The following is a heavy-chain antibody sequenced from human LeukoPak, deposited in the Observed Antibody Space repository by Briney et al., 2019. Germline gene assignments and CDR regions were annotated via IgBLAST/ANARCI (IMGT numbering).Heavy chain of an antibody. D-gene: IGHD3-3*01. V-gene: IGHV1-69*05. Sequence: SVKVSCKASGGAINNSAISWMRQAPGQGLEWMGGIIPIVDTPIYAQQFQGRITFITDGSTNTAYMELNSLRSDDTAVYYCARGDYDFWSAYPYWGQGTLVTVSS. J-gene: IGHJ4*02. CDR2: IIPIVDTP. CDR1: GGAINNSA. CDR3: ARGDYDFWSAYPY.